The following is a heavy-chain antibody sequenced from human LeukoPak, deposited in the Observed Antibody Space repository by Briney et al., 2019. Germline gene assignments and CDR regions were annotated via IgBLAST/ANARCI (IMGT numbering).Heavy chain of an antibody. D-gene: IGHD3-3*01. CDR1: GFTFSSYA. V-gene: IGHV3-23*01. CDR3: AKVRFLEGLYGPYYFDD. CDR2: ISGSGGST. Sequence: GGSLRLSCAASGFTFSSYAMSWVRQAPGKGLEWVSAISGSGGSTYYADSVKGRFTISRDNSKNTLYLQMNSLRAEDTAVYYCAKVRFLEGLYGPYYFDDWGQGTLVTVPS. J-gene: IGHJ4*02.